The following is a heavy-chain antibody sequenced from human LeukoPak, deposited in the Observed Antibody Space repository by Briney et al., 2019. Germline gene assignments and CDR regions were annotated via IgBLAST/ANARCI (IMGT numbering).Heavy chain of an antibody. V-gene: IGHV4-59*01. J-gene: IGHJ4*02. D-gene: IGHD3-3*01. Sequence: SETLSLTCAVTGGSISRSYWSWIRQPPGKGLEWIGYIFSSGSTNYNPSLRNRVSISVDTSKNQFSLKLSSVTAADTAVYYCARDYDFWSGYLDYWGQGTLVTVSS. CDR2: IFSSGST. CDR1: GGSISRSY. CDR3: ARDYDFWSGYLDY.